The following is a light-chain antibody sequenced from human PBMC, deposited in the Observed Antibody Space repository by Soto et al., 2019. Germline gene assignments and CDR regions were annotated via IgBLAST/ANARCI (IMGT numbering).Light chain of an antibody. CDR1: SSNIGAGYD. J-gene: IGLJ2*01. V-gene: IGLV1-40*01. CDR2: GNS. CDR3: QSYASSLSGWVV. Sequence: QSVVTQPPSVSGAPGQRVTISCTGSSSNIGAGYDVHWYQQLPGTAPKLVIYGNSNRPSGVPDRFSGSKSGTSASLAISGLQAEDEADYYCQSYASSLSGWVVFGGGTQLTVL.